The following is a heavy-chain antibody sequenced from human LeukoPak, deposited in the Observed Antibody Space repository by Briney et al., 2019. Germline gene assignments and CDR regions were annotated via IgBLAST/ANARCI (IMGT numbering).Heavy chain of an antibody. V-gene: IGHV4-4*07. CDR1: VGSISSYY. CDR2: IYTSGST. D-gene: IGHD1-26*01. CDR3: ARENSGSYREFDY. J-gene: IGHJ4*02. Sequence: SETLSLTCTVSVGSISSYYWSWIRQPAGKGVEWIGRIYTSGSTNYNPSLKSRVTMSVDTSKNQFSLKLSSVTAADTAVFYCARENSGSYREFDYWGQGTLVTVSS.